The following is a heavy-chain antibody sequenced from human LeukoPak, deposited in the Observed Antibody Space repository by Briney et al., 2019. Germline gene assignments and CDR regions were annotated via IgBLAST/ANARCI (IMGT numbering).Heavy chain of an antibody. J-gene: IGHJ4*02. D-gene: IGHD6-13*01. Sequence: GASVKVSCKASGGTFSSYAISWVRQAPGQGLEWMGGIIPIFSTATYAQKFQGRVTITADGSTSTAYMDLSSLRSEDTAVYYCARGVENSSPTDYWGQGTLVTVSS. CDR2: IIPIFSTA. CDR3: ARGVENSSPTDY. CDR1: GGTFSSYA. V-gene: IGHV1-69*13.